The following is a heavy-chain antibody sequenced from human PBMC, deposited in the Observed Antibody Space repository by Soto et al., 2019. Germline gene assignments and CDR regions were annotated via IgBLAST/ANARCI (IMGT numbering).Heavy chain of an antibody. V-gene: IGHV4-34*01. J-gene: IGHJ6*03. CDR1: GGSFSGYY. Sequence: PSETLSLTCAVYGGSFSGYYWSWIRQPPGKGLEWIGEINHSGSTNYNPPLKSRVTISVDTSKNQFSLKLSSVTAADTAVYYCARGIPGTRYYYYYYYMDVWGKGTTVTVSS. CDR3: ARGIPGTRYYYYYYYMDV. CDR2: INHSGST. D-gene: IGHD2-2*02.